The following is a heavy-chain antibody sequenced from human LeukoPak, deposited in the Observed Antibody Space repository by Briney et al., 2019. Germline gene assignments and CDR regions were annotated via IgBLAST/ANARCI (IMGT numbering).Heavy chain of an antibody. Sequence: SETLSLTCTVSGGSISSYYWSWIRQPPGKGLEWIGYIYYSGSTNYNPSLKSRVTISVDTSKNQFSLKLSSVTAADTAVYYCARWDDFWSGYPLWGQGTLVTVSS. D-gene: IGHD3-3*01. CDR1: GGSISSYY. J-gene: IGHJ4*02. V-gene: IGHV4-59*01. CDR3: ARWDDFWSGYPL. CDR2: IYYSGST.